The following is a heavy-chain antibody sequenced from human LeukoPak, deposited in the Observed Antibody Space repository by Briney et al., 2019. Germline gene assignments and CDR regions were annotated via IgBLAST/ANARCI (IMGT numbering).Heavy chain of an antibody. J-gene: IGHJ1*01. D-gene: IGHD2-15*01. CDR2: IYHSGST. V-gene: IGHV4-34*01. CDR3: ARGAQRVVAARAESFQH. Sequence: PSGTLSLTCAVYGGSFSGYYWSWVRQPPEKGLEWMGEIYHSGSTNYNPSPKSRVIISVEKSKNQSPLKLSSVTAADTAVYYCARGAQRVVAARAESFQHWGQGTLVTASS. CDR1: GGSFSGYY.